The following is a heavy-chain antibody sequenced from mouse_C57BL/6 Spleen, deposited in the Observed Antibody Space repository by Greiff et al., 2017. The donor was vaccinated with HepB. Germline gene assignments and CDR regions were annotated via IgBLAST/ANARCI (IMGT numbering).Heavy chain of an antibody. J-gene: IGHJ1*03. D-gene: IGHD2-3*01. CDR3: ASDGYYWYFDV. V-gene: IGHV5-17*01. CDR2: ISSGSSTI. CDR1: GFTFSDYG. Sequence: VQLKQSGGGLVKPGGSLKLSCAASGFTFSDYGMHWVRQAPEKGLEWVAYISSGSSTIYYADTVKGRFTISRDNAKNTLFLQMTSLRSEDTAMYYCASDGYYWYFDVWGTGTTVTVSS.